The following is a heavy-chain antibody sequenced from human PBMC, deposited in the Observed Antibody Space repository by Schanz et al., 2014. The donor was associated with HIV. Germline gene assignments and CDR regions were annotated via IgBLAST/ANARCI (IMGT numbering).Heavy chain of an antibody. V-gene: IGHV3-74*02. D-gene: IGHD2-15*01. Sequence: EVQLVESGGVVVQPGGSLRLSCAASGFSFSDYWMHWVRQVPGKGLLWVSRMNNDVSSRLYADSVKGRFTISRDNAKNTLYLQMNSLRDEDTAVYYCARRSSDGGYYDNWGQGTLVTVSS. CDR3: ARRSSDGGYYDN. CDR2: MNNDVSSR. J-gene: IGHJ4*02. CDR1: GFSFSDYW.